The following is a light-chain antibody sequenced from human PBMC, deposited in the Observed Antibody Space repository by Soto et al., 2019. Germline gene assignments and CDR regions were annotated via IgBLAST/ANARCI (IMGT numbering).Light chain of an antibody. CDR1: ISDVGAYNY. CDR3: SSFTSRSTFNYV. V-gene: IGLV2-14*01. CDR2: EVS. J-gene: IGLJ1*01. Sequence: QSVLTQPSSLSVSPGQSITISCTGTISDVGAYNYISWYQQYPGTAPKIMIYEVSSRPSGVSHRFSGSKSGNTAPLTISGLQPEDEADYYCSSFTSRSTFNYVFGTGTKVNVL.